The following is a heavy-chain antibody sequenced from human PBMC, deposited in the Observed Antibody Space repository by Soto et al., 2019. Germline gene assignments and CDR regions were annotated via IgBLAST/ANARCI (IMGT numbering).Heavy chain of an antibody. CDR1: GGSISSYY. D-gene: IGHD3-10*01. CDR2: VHHSWGS. Sequence: QVQLQESGPGLVKPSETLSLSCTVSGGSISSYYWSWFRQSPGKRMEWIGYVHHSWGSSYNPSLQLRVAISLVAPKSKFSPAVTSVTATDTAVYYFARQEFGPLHGLVDVWGQGTTVTVSS. J-gene: IGHJ6*02. CDR3: ARQEFGPLHGLVDV. V-gene: IGHV4-59*08.